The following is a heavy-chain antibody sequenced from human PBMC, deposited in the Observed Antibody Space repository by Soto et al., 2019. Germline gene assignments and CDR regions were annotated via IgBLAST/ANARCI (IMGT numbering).Heavy chain of an antibody. CDR3: AKANLHGRGFQDY. V-gene: IGHV3-23*01. Sequence: EVQLLESGGGLVQPGGSLRLSCAASGFTFSTYAMSWVRQAPGKWLEWVSTISNSGAGTYYADSVMGRLTISRDNSKNTLYLQMNSLRAEYTSVYYFAKANLHGRGFQDYWGQGTLVTVSS. CDR2: ISNSGAGT. CDR1: GFTFSTYA. D-gene: IGHD2-15*01. J-gene: IGHJ4*02.